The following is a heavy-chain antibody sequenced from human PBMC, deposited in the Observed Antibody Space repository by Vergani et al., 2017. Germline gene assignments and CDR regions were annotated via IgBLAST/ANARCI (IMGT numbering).Heavy chain of an antibody. CDR1: GGSFSGYY. J-gene: IGHJ1*01. D-gene: IGHD3-22*01. V-gene: IGHV4-34*01. CDR3: ARDYYDSSGNAEYFQH. Sequence: QVQLQESGPGLVKPSETLSLTCAVYGGSFSGYYWSWIRQPPGKGLEWIGEINHSGSTNYNPSLKSRVTISVDTSKNQFSLKLSSVTAADTAVYYCARDYYDSSGNAEYFQHWGQGTLVTVSS. CDR2: INHSGST.